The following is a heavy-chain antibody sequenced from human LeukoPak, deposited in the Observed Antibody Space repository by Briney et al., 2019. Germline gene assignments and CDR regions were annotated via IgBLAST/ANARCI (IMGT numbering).Heavy chain of an antibody. D-gene: IGHD5-12*01. CDR3: AKDLMVATISNWFDP. J-gene: IGHJ5*02. V-gene: IGHV3-23*01. Sequence: GGSLRLSCAASGFTFSSYAMSWVRQAPGKGLEWVSAISGSGGSTYYADSVKGRFTISRDNSKNTLYLQMNSLRAEDTAVYYCAKDLMVATISNWFDPWGQGTLVTVSS. CDR2: ISGSGGST. CDR1: GFTFSSYA.